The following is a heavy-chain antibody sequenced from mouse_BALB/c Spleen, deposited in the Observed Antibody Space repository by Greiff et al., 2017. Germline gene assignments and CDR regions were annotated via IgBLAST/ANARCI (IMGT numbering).Heavy chain of an antibody. D-gene: IGHD1-2*01. J-gene: IGHJ3*01. CDR2: IYPGNVNT. Sequence: VQLQQSGPELVKPGASVRISCKASGYTFTSYYIHWVKQRPGQGLEWIGWIYPGNVNTKYNEKFKGKATLTADKSSSTAYMQLSSLTSEDSAVYFCARGLLRLSFAYWGQGTLVTVSA. CDR1: GYTFTSYY. CDR3: ARGLLRLSFAY. V-gene: IGHV1S56*01.